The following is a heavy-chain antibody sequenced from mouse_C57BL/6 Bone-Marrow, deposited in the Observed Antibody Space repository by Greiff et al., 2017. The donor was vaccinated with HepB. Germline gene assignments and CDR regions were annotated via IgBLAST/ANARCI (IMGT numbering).Heavy chain of an antibody. CDR2: IHPNSGST. Sequence: QVHVKQSGAELVKPGASVKLSCKASGYTFTSYWMHWVKQRPGQGLEWIGMIHPNSGSTNYNEKFKSKATLTVDKSSSTAYMQLSSLTSEDSAVYYCAFTTVVATDYWGQGTTLTVSS. J-gene: IGHJ2*01. V-gene: IGHV1-64*01. CDR3: AFTTVVATDY. D-gene: IGHD1-1*01. CDR1: GYTFTSYW.